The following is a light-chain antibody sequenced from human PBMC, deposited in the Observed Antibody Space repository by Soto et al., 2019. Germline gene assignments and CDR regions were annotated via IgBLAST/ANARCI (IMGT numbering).Light chain of an antibody. CDR3: AAWDDSLNGWV. CDR1: SSNIGSNY. V-gene: IGLV1-44*01. J-gene: IGLJ3*02. Sequence: QSVVTQPPSASGTPGQTVTISCSGSSSNIGSNYVYWYQQLPGTAPKLLIYSNNQRPSGVPDRFSGSKSGTSASLAISGLQSEDEADYYCAAWDDSLNGWVFGGGTQLTVL. CDR2: SNN.